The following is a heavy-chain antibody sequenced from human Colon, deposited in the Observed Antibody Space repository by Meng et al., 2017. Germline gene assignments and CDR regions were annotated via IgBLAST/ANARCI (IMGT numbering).Heavy chain of an antibody. CDR2: IYYSGST. D-gene: IGHD4-17*01. J-gene: IGHJ5*02. Sequence: QVQLQESGPGLVKPSQTLSLTCVVSGGSISGDGYYWSWIRQHPGKGLEWIGYIYYSGSTYSNASLKSRVTISIDRSKNQFSLKLSSVTAADTAVYYCARDRKHYGERGWFDPWGQGTLVTVSS. CDR1: GGSISGDGYY. V-gene: IGHV4-31*11. CDR3: ARDRKHYGERGWFDP.